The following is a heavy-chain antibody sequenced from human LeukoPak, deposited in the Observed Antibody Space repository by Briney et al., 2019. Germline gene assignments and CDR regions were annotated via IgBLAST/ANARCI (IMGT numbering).Heavy chain of an antibody. J-gene: IGHJ4*02. CDR1: RFTFDDYG. CDR3: TKASGYSSGSIDY. CDR2: ISWNSGSI. V-gene: IGHV3-9*03. D-gene: IGHD5-18*01. Sequence: GGSLRLSCAASRFTFDDYGMHWVRQAPGKGLEWVSGISWNSGSIGYADSVKGRFTISRDNAKKTLYLQMNSLRPEDMALYYCTKASGYSSGSIDYWGQGTLVTVSS.